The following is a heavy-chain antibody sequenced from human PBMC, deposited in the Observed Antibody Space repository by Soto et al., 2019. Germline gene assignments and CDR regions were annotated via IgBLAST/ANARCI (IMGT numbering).Heavy chain of an antibody. V-gene: IGHV4-59*01. CDR2: IYHSGAS. CDR3: ARTRLGSAYGPFDY. CDR1: GGSMNNYY. J-gene: IGHJ4*02. Sequence: SETLSLTCSVSGGSMNNYYWNWIRQPPGKGLEWVAYIYHSGASNSNPSLKSRVNISVDTSKRQFSLKLSSVTAADTAVYYCARTRLGSAYGPFDYWGQGALVTVSS. D-gene: IGHD3-10*01.